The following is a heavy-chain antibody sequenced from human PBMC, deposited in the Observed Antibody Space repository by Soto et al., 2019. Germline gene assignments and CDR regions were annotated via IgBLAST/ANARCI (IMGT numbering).Heavy chain of an antibody. D-gene: IGHD1-26*01. CDR2: IKYSGTT. V-gene: IGHV4-59*05. J-gene: IGHJ3*02. Sequence: SEPLSHTCSVSDGSISNNCWRWIRQHQGKGLEWIASIKYSGTTFYNPSLKSRVTLSVDTSKNQFALKLSSVTAAETAVYYCARHGITGSYYDAFDIWGQGTMVTVSS. CDR3: ARHGITGSYYDAFDI. CDR1: DGSISNNC.